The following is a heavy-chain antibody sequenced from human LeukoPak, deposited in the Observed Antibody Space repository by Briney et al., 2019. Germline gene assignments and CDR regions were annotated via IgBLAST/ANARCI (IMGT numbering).Heavy chain of an antibody. Sequence: ASVKVSCKASGGTFSSYAISWVRQAPGQGLEWMGRIIPILGIANYAQKFQGRVTITADKSTSTAYMELSSLRSEDTAVYYCAREKRGQTYYDFWSGPRGYYMDVWGKGTTVTVSS. J-gene: IGHJ6*03. CDR2: IIPILGIA. CDR3: AREKRGQTYYDFWSGPRGYYMDV. V-gene: IGHV1-69*04. D-gene: IGHD3-3*01. CDR1: GGTFSSYA.